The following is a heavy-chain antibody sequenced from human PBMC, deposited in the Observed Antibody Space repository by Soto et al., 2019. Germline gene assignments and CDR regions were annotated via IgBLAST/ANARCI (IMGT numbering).Heavy chain of an antibody. V-gene: IGHV1-69*01. Sequence: QVQLVQSGAEVKKPGSSVKVSCKASGGTFSSYAISWVRQAPGQGLEWMGGIIPIFGTANYAQKFQGRVTITADESTSTADMELSSLRSEDTAVYYCARDQGGWMATRLLYYYYGMDVWGQGTTVTVSS. CDR3: ARDQGGWMATRLLYYYYGMDV. J-gene: IGHJ6*02. CDR2: IIPIFGTA. D-gene: IGHD5-12*01. CDR1: GGTFSSYA.